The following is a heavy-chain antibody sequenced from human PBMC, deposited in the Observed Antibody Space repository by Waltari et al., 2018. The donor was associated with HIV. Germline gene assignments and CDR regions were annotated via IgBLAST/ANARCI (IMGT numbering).Heavy chain of an antibody. D-gene: IGHD2-15*01. CDR2: ISTTGSAI. CDR1: GFTFSDYY. Sequence: QVQLVESGGNLVNPGGSLRLSCAASGFTFSDYYMSWIRQAQGKGLEWISYISTTGSAIYYADSVKGRFTISRDNSKNSLYLQMNNLRAEDTAVYFCASRGVWCSAISCYGLWGHGTLVTVSS. CDR3: ASRGVWCSAISCYGL. V-gene: IGHV3-11*01. J-gene: IGHJ4*01.